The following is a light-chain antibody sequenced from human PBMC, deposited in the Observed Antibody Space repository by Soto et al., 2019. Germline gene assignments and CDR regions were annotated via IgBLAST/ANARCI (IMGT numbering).Light chain of an antibody. Sequence: EIVLTQSPGTLSLSPGERATLSCRASQSVSSSYLAWYQQKPGQAPRLLIYGASSRATGIPDRFSGGGSGTDFTLTISRLEPEDFAVFYCQHHGSSLTWTFGQGTKVDIK. V-gene: IGKV3-20*01. J-gene: IGKJ1*01. CDR1: QSVSSSY. CDR2: GAS. CDR3: QHHGSSLTWT.